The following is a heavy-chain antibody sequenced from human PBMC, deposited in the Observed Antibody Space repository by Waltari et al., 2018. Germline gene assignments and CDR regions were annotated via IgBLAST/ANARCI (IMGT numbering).Heavy chain of an antibody. D-gene: IGHD5-12*01. CDR1: GVSITSNSHY. CDR3: ATYIGAPVGTAAFDV. CDR2: VSYSGTT. V-gene: IGHV4-39*01. Sequence: QLQLQESGPRLVRPSETLSLICRVSGVSITSNSHYWAWIRQSPGQGLEWIGTVSYSGTTYISPSLKSRVSVSRDTSKNQVSLILGSVTAADMAVYYCATYIGAPVGTAAFDVWGQGTMVTVSS. J-gene: IGHJ3*01.